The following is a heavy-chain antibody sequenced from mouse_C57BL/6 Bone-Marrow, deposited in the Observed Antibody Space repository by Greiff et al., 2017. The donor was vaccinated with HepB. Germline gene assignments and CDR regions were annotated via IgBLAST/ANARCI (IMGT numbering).Heavy chain of an antibody. Sequence: QVQLQQPGAELVMPGASVKLSCKASGYTFTSYWMHWVKQRPGQGLEWIGEIDPSDSYTNYNQKFKGKSTLTVDKSSSTAYMQLRSLTSEDSAVYYCALPHYYGSSYYFDYGGQGTTLTVSS. V-gene: IGHV1-69*01. CDR2: IDPSDSYT. CDR3: ALPHYYGSSYYFDY. J-gene: IGHJ2*01. D-gene: IGHD1-1*01. CDR1: GYTFTSYW.